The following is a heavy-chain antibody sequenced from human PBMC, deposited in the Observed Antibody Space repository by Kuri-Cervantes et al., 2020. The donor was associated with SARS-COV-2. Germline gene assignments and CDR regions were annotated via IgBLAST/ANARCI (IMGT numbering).Heavy chain of an antibody. CDR2: IYYSGST. CDR1: GGSISSYY. J-gene: IGHJ3*02. Sequence: GSLRLSCTVSGGSISSYYWSWIRQPPGKGLEWIGYIYYSGSTNYNPSLKSRVTISVDTSKNQFSLKLSSVTAADTAVYYCASSFSTTMTTFDIWGQGTMVTVSS. D-gene: IGHD3-3*02. V-gene: IGHV4-59*08. CDR3: ASSFSTTMTTFDI.